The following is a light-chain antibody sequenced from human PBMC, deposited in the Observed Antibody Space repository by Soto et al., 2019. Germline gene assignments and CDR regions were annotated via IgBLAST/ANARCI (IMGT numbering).Light chain of an antibody. Sequence: EIVLTQSPGTLSLSPGERATLSCRASQGVNINLAWYQQKPGQAPRLLIYGASTRATGIPARFSGSGSGTEFTLTISSLQSEDFAVYYCQQYNNWPLTFGGGTKVDIK. CDR2: GAS. CDR1: QGVNIN. J-gene: IGKJ4*01. V-gene: IGKV3-15*01. CDR3: QQYNNWPLT.